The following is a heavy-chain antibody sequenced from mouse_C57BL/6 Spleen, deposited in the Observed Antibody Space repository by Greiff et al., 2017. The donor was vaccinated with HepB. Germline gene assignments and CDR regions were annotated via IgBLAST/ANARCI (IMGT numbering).Heavy chain of an antibody. D-gene: IGHD1-1*01. CDR3: ARSNYGSSTYAMDY. J-gene: IGHJ4*01. Sequence: QVQLQQPGAELVMPGASVKLSCKASGYTFTSYWMHWVKQRPGQGLEWIGEIDPSDSYTNYNQKLKGKSTLTVDKSSSTAYMQLSSLTSGDSAVYYCARSNYGSSTYAMDYWGQGTSVTVSS. V-gene: IGHV1-69*01. CDR2: IDPSDSYT. CDR1: GYTFTSYW.